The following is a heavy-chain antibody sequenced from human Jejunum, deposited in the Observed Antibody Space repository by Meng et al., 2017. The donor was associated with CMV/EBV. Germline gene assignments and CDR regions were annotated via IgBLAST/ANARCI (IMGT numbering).Heavy chain of an antibody. CDR3: ARDIKWHIDY. CDR1: GFTFHALG. CDR2: IHYDASSI. D-gene: IGHD2-21*01. J-gene: IGHJ4*02. V-gene: IGHV3-30*02. Sequence: CAPLGFTFHALGLPWVRQAPCKGLAWVTFIHYDASSIDYAASVKGRFTVSRFNSKNTLSLQMNSLRPEETAVYFCARDIKWHIDYWGQGRLVTVSS.